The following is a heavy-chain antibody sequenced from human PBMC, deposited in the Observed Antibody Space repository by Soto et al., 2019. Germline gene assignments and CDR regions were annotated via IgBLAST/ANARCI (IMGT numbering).Heavy chain of an antibody. J-gene: IGHJ5*02. Sequence: QVHLQESGPGLVKPSETLSLTCSVSGGTISGYYWTWIRQPAGKGLEWIGRIYSSGNTKYNPSLQRRVTLSLDTSNYQFSLRLTSVTAADTAVYYCARGQRFSDWFDPWGQGTLVTVSS. CDR1: GGTISGYY. CDR2: IYSSGNT. CDR3: ARGQRFSDWFDP. D-gene: IGHD3-3*01. V-gene: IGHV4-4*07.